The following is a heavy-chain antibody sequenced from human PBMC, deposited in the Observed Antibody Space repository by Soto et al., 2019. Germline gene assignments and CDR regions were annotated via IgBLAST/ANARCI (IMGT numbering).Heavy chain of an antibody. CDR1: GGSITSNW. D-gene: IGHD2-21*01. CDR3: ARHIAVSGTRGFDH. V-gene: IGHV4-4*02. Sequence: QVQLQESGPGLMKPSGTLSLTCAVSGGSITSNWWSWVRQPPGKGLEWIAEIFHTGSANYNPSLMGRLTISMDKSRNHLSLNLNSVTAADKAVYYCARHIAVSGTRGFDHWGQGTLVTVSS. CDR2: IFHTGSA. J-gene: IGHJ4*02.